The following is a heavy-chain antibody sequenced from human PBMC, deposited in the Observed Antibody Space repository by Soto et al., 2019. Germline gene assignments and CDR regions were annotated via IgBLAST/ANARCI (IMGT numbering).Heavy chain of an antibody. Sequence: ASVKVSCKVSGYTPTELSMHWVRQAPGKGLEWMGGFDPEDGETNYAQKLQGRVTMTADTSTSTAYMELRSLRSDDTAVYYCARGPAYPLDYYGSGSYYKAPYYYYGMDVWGQGTTVTVSS. J-gene: IGHJ6*02. D-gene: IGHD3-10*01. CDR3: ARGPAYPLDYYGSGSYYKAPYYYYGMDV. CDR1: GYTPTELS. V-gene: IGHV1-24*01. CDR2: FDPEDGET.